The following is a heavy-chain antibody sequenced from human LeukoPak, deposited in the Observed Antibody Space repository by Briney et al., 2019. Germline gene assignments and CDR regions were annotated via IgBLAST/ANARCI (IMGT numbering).Heavy chain of an antibody. CDR3: TRDQGMTQFDH. CDR1: GFNFVPYT. J-gene: IGHJ4*02. Sequence: GGSLRLSCAASGFNFVPYTMHWVRQAPGKGLQWISYITGTSSTIFYSDSVKGRFTISRDNAKNSVYLQMNSLGAEDTVVYYCTRDQGMTQFDHWGQGTLVTVSS. V-gene: IGHV3-48*04. CDR2: ITGTSSTI.